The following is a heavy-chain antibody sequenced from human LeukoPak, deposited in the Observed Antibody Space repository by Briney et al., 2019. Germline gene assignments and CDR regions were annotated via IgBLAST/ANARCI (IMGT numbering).Heavy chain of an antibody. D-gene: IGHD3-10*01. V-gene: IGHV4-34*01. Sequence: SETLSLTCAVYGGSFSGYYWSWIRQPPGKGLEWIGEINHSGSTNYNPSLKSRVTISVDTSKNQFSLKLSSVTAADTAVYYCARVHVGITVVRGYFDYWGQGTLVTVSS. CDR1: GGSFSGYY. J-gene: IGHJ4*02. CDR2: INHSGST. CDR3: ARVHVGITVVRGYFDY.